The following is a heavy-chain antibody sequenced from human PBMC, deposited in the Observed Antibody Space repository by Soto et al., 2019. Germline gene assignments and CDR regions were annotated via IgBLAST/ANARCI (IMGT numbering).Heavy chain of an antibody. Sequence: GGSLRLSCAASGFTFSSYGMHWVRQAPGKGLEWVAVIWYDGSNKYYADSVKGRFPISRDNSKNTLYLQMNSLRAEDTAVYYCARDRGGYCSSTSCYSPYYYYYMDVWGKGTTVTVSS. J-gene: IGHJ6*03. D-gene: IGHD2-2*01. V-gene: IGHV3-33*01. CDR2: IWYDGSNK. CDR1: GFTFSSYG. CDR3: ARDRGGYCSSTSCYSPYYYYYMDV.